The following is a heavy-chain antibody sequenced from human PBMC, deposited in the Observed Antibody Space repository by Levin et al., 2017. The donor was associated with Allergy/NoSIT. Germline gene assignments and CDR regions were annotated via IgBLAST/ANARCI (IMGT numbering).Heavy chain of an antibody. CDR1: GFALTNGVG. V-gene: IGHV2-5*01. CDR3: VRNPPWLGNGYCFGVGV. J-gene: IGHJ6*02. CDR2: IFWNDDK. Sequence: SGPTLVKPTQTVTLTCSLSGFALTNGVGVGWLRQSPGKAPEWLALIFWNDDKRYRPSLRTRLSISKDTSRNQVGLTMTNVDPGDTATYYCVRNPPWLGNGYCFGVGVWGQGITVTVSS. D-gene: IGHD3-10*01.